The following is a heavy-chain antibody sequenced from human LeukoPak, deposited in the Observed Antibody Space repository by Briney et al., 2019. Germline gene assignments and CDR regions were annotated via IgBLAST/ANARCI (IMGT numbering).Heavy chain of an antibody. CDR1: GFTFSSYA. Sequence: GGSLRLSCAASGFTFSSYAMSWVRQAPGKGLEWVSAISGNAISTYYADSVKGRFTISRYNSKNTLYLQMNSLRAEDTAVYYCAKDSRRRSGWYRGGAFDIWGQGTMDTVSS. J-gene: IGHJ3*02. V-gene: IGHV3-23*01. D-gene: IGHD6-19*01. CDR3: AKDSRRRSGWYRGGAFDI. CDR2: ISGNAIST.